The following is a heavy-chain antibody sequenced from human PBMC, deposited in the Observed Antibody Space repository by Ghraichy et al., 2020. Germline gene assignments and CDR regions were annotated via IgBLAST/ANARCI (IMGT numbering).Heavy chain of an antibody. CDR1: GFTFSSYA. CDR3: AKAGIVGATITLRFDY. D-gene: IGHD1-26*01. V-gene: IGHV3-23*01. Sequence: GGSLRLSCAASGFTFSSYAMSWVRQAPGKGLEWVSAISGSGGSTYYADSVKGRFTISRDNSKNTLYLQMNSLRAEDTAVYYCAKAGIVGATITLRFDYWGQGTLVTVSS. CDR2: ISGSGGST. J-gene: IGHJ4*02.